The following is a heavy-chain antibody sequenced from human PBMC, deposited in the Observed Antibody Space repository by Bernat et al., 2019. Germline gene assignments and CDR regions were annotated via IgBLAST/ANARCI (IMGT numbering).Heavy chain of an antibody. Sequence: EVQLLESGGGLVQPGGSLRLSCAASGFTFSIYAMTWVRQAPGKGLECVSSISGSGGNTCYADSVKGRFTISRDNSKNTLYLQMNSLRAEDTAVYYCAKRPDVFGVITPNDYWGQGTLVTVSS. V-gene: IGHV3-23*01. CDR3: AKRPDVFGVITPNDY. D-gene: IGHD3-16*01. CDR2: ISGSGGNT. J-gene: IGHJ4*02. CDR1: GFTFSIYA.